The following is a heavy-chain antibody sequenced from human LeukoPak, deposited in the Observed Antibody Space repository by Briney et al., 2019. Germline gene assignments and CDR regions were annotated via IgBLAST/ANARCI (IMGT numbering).Heavy chain of an antibody. CDR3: AREWSYYYDSSGISDY. J-gene: IGHJ4*02. V-gene: IGHV3-53*01. CDR1: GFTVSSNY. D-gene: IGHD3-22*01. CDR2: IYSGGST. Sequence: GGSLRLSCAASGFTVSSNYMSWVRQAPGKGLEWVSVIYSGGSTYYADSVKGRFTISRDNSKNTLYLQMNSLRAEDTAVYYCAREWSYYYDSSGISDYWGQGTLVTVSS.